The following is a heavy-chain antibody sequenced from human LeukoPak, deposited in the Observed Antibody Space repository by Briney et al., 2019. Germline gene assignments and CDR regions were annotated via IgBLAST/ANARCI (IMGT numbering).Heavy chain of an antibody. J-gene: IGHJ4*02. Sequence: GGSLRLSCAASGFTFSSYAMSWVRQAPGKGLEWVSAISGSGGSTYYADSVKGRFTISRDNSKNTLYLQVNSLRAGDTAVYYCAKDLRSTSSRGVFDYWGQGTLVTVSS. D-gene: IGHD2-2*01. V-gene: IGHV3-23*01. CDR3: AKDLRSTSSRGVFDY. CDR2: ISGSGGST. CDR1: GFTFSSYA.